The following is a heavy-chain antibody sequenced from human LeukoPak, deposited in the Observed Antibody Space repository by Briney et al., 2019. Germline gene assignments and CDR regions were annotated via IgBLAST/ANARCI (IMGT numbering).Heavy chain of an antibody. J-gene: IGHJ4*02. CDR1: GGSISSGGYY. CDR3: ARVMGDGWFGELFYYFDY. Sequence: SQTLSLTCTVSGGSISSGGYYWSWIRQHPGKGLEWIGYIYYSGSTYYNPPLKSRVTISVDTSKNQFSLKLSSVTAADTAVYYCARVMGDGWFGELFYYFDYWGQGTLVTVSS. D-gene: IGHD3-10*01. CDR2: IYYSGST. V-gene: IGHV4-31*03.